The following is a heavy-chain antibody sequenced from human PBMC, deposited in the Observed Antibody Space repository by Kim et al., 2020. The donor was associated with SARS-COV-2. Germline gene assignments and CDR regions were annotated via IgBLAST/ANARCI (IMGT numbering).Heavy chain of an antibody. V-gene: IGHV3-74*01. Sequence: GGSLRLSCAASGFSVSNYWIHWVRHAPGKGLVWVSRISSDGRNTNYADSVKGRFTLSRDNAENTLSLQMNSLRAEDTAVYYCARGMFSSGFDVWGQGTTVTVSS. D-gene: IGHD3-10*02. CDR2: ISSDGRNT. CDR3: ARGMFSSGFDV. CDR1: GFSVSNYW. J-gene: IGHJ6*02.